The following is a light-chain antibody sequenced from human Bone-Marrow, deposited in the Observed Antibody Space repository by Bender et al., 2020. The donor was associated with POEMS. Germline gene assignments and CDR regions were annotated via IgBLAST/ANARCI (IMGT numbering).Light chain of an antibody. Sequence: SYMLTQSPSLSVAPGTTARITCGGNNIGSYSLHWYHQRPGQAPVLVVYDDSDRPSGIPERFSGSNSGNTATLTISRVEAGDEADYYCQVWDDTSDHVLFGGGTKLTVL. CDR2: DDS. J-gene: IGLJ2*01. CDR1: NIGSYS. CDR3: QVWDDTSDHVL. V-gene: IGLV3-21*03.